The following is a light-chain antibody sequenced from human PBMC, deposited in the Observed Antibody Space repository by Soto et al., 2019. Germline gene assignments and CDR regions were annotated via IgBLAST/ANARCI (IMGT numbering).Light chain of an antibody. J-gene: IGKJ5*01. CDR3: QQYTGPPTT. CDR1: QSVMNN. Sequence: EIVMTQSPATLSVSPGERVTLSCGASQSVMNNLAWYQHKPGQAPRLLIYGASTRAAGIPDRFSGSGSGTDFTLTITRLEPEDSAVYFCQQYTGPPTTFRQRTRLEI. CDR2: GAS. V-gene: IGKV3D-15*01.